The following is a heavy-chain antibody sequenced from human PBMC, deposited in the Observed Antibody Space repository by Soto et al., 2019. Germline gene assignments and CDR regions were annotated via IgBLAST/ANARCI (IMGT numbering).Heavy chain of an antibody. J-gene: IGHJ5*02. Sequence: SETLSLTCTVSGGSISSYYWSWIRQPPGKGLEWIGYIYYSGSTNYNPSLKSRVTISVDTSKNQFSLKLSSVTAADTAVYYCARDTTTYYDFWSGSIIGGFDPWGQGXLVTVYS. CDR1: GGSISSYY. D-gene: IGHD3-3*01. CDR3: ARDTTTYYDFWSGSIIGGFDP. CDR2: IYYSGST. V-gene: IGHV4-59*01.